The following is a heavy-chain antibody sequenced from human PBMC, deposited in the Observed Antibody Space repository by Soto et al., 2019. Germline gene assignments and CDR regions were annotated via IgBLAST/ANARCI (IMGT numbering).Heavy chain of an antibody. CDR1: GGTFSSYA. CDR2: IIPIFGTA. J-gene: IGHJ6*02. Sequence: SVKVSCKASGGTFSSYAISWVRQAPGQGLEWMGGIIPIFGTANYAQKFQGRVTITADESTSTAYMELSSLRSEDTAVYYCARGGRPYYYGSGSTPGMDVWGQGTTVTASS. V-gene: IGHV1-69*13. D-gene: IGHD3-10*01. CDR3: ARGGRPYYYGSGSTPGMDV.